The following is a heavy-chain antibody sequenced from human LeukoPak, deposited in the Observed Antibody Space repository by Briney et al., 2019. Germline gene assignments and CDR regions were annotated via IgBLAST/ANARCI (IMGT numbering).Heavy chain of an antibody. CDR2: MYKSGST. D-gene: IGHD5-24*01. CDR3: ARHVYGRHQLQSYHFDY. V-gene: IGHV4-38-2*01. J-gene: IGHJ4*02. CDR1: AYSISSGHY. Sequence: SETLSLTCDVSAYSISSGHYWGWIRQSPGKGLEWIASMYKSGSTYFKSSLKSRVTISLDTPKNQFSLTLNSVTAADTAIYYCARHVYGRHQLQSYHFDYWGQGILVTVSS.